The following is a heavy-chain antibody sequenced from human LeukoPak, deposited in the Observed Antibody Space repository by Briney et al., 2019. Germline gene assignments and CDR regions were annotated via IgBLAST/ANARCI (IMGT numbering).Heavy chain of an antibody. J-gene: IGHJ4*02. Sequence: GASLQISCKASGSIFTSYWIGWVRQLPGKGLEWMGIIYPGDSDTRYSPSFQGQVTISADKSISTASLQWSSLKASDTAMYYCARLNDYDSSGYYYVVDYWGQGTLVTVSS. CDR1: GSIFTSYW. D-gene: IGHD3-22*01. V-gene: IGHV5-51*01. CDR3: ARLNDYDSSGYYYVVDY. CDR2: IYPGDSDT.